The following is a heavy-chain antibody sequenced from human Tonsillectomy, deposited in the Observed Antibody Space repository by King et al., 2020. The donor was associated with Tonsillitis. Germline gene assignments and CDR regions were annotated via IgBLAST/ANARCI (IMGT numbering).Heavy chain of an antibody. Sequence: VQLVESGGGLVQPGGSLRLSCAASGITFNSYAMSWVRQAPGKGLEWVSAISGGGGSTFYADSVKGRFTISRDNSKNTLYLQMNSLRAEDTAVYYCAKGPRLGVGPFDYWGQGTLVTVSS. J-gene: IGHJ4*02. CDR1: GITFNSYA. V-gene: IGHV3-23*04. D-gene: IGHD3-3*01. CDR3: AKGPRLGVGPFDY. CDR2: ISGGGGST.